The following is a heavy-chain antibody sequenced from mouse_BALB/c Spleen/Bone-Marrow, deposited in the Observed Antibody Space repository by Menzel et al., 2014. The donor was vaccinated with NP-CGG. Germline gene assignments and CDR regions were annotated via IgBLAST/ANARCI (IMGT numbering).Heavy chain of an antibody. V-gene: IGHV1S137*01. Sequence: QVQLQQSGAELVRPGVSVKISCKGSGYTFTDYAMHWVKQSHAKSLEWIGVISTYYGDASYNQKFKGKATMTVDKSSSAAYMELARLTSEDSAIYYCARDAMDYWGQGTSVTVSS. J-gene: IGHJ4*01. CDR2: ISTYYGDA. CDR3: ARDAMDY. CDR1: GYTFTDYA.